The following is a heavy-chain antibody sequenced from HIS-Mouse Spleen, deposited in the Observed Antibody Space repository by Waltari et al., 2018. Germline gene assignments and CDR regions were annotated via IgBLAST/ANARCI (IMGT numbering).Heavy chain of an antibody. CDR2: INPNRGGT. J-gene: IGHJ3*02. D-gene: IGHD4-4*01. CDR3: ASYTVTTNRTAFDI. V-gene: IGHV1-2*02. CDR1: GYTFTGYY. Sequence: QVQLVQSGAEVKKPGASVKVSCKASGYTFTGYYMHWVRQAPGQGLEWRGRINPNRGGTNYAQKFQGRVTMTRDTSISTAYMELSRLRSDDTAVYYCASYTVTTNRTAFDIWGQGTMVTVSS.